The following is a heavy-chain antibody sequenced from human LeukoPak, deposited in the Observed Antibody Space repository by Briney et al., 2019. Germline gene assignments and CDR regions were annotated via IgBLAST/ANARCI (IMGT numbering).Heavy chain of an antibody. J-gene: IGHJ4*02. CDR2: INHSGST. Sequence: PSETLSLTCAVYGGSFSGYYWNWIRQPPGKGLEWIGEINHSGSTNYNPSLKSRVTISVDTSKNQFSLKVSPVTAADTAVYYCARGPPPKDSSGYYLNYWGQGTLVSVSS. CDR3: ARGPPPKDSSGYYLNY. CDR1: GGSFSGYY. V-gene: IGHV4-34*01. D-gene: IGHD3-22*01.